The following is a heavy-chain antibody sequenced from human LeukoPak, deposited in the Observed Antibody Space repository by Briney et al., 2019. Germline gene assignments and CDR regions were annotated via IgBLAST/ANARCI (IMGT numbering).Heavy chain of an antibody. V-gene: IGHV1-2*02. J-gene: IGHJ2*01. CDR3: ARHPGKVTNDWYFDL. D-gene: IGHD4-23*01. CDR2: INPNSGGT. Sequence: ASVKVSCKASGYTFTGYYMHWVRQAPGQGLEWMRWINPNSGGTNYAQKFQGRVTMTRDTSITTAYMELSRLSSDDTAVYYCARHPGKVTNDWYFDLWGRGTLVTVSS. CDR1: GYTFTGYY.